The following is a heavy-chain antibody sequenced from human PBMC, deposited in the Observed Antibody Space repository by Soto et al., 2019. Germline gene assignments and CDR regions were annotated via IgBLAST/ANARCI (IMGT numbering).Heavy chain of an antibody. V-gene: IGHV1-69*13. J-gene: IGHJ2*01. D-gene: IGHD3-22*01. Sequence: SVKVSCKASGGTFSSYAISWVRQAPGQGLEWMGGIIPIFGTANYAQKFQGRVTITADESTSTAYMELSSLRSEDTAVYYCARSDPITMIVVVRSWYFDLWGRGTLVTVSS. CDR3: ARSDPITMIVVVRSWYFDL. CDR1: GGTFSSYA. CDR2: IIPIFGTA.